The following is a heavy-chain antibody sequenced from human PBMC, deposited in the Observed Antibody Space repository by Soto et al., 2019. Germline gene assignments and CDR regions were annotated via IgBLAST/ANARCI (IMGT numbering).Heavy chain of an antibody. CDR3: AKGSANSRPYYFGY. V-gene: IGHV3-23*01. J-gene: IGHJ4*02. CDR1: GFTFSNYA. D-gene: IGHD6-13*01. Sequence: PGGSLRLSCAASGFTFSNYAMSWVRQTPGKGLEWVSAITGSGGDTFHADSVKGRFTISRDNTKNTLYLQMNRLRAEDTAVYYCAKGSANSRPYYFGYWGQGTLVTVSS. CDR2: ITGSGGDT.